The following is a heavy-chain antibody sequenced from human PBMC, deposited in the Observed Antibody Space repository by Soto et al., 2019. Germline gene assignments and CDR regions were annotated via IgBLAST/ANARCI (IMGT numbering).Heavy chain of an antibody. J-gene: IGHJ5*02. CDR1: GFTFSSSW. Sequence: GGSLRLSCAASGFTFSSSWMSWVRQAPGKGLEWVAYIKQDGSEKNYVESVRGRFTISRDNAKNSLYLQMNSLRADDTAVYYCARNRASLDLWGQGTLVTVSS. CDR2: IKQDGSEK. CDR3: ARNRASLDL. V-gene: IGHV3-7*01.